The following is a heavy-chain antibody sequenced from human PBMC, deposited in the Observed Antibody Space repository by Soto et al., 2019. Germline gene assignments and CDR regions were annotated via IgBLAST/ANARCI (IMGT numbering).Heavy chain of an antibody. CDR2: IKSKTDGGTT. Sequence: EVQLVESGGGLVKPGGSLRLSCAASGFTFSNAWMSWVRQAPGKGLEWVGRIKSKTDGGTTDYAAPEKGRFTISRDDSKNTMYLQMISLKTEDTAVYYCTTGRAVIWFDPWGQGTLVTVSS. V-gene: IGHV3-15*01. J-gene: IGHJ5*02. D-gene: IGHD2-21*01. CDR3: TTGRAVIWFDP. CDR1: GFTFSNAW.